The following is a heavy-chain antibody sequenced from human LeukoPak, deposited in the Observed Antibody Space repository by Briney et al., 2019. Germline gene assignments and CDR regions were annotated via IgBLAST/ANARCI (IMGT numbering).Heavy chain of an antibody. CDR2: ISSSSSYI. J-gene: IGHJ5*02. CDR3: ASLSGVWDTGDKKWFDP. Sequence: GGSLRLSCAASGFTFSSYSMNWVRQAPGKGREWVSSISSSSSYIYYADSVKGRFTISRDNAKDSLYLQMNSLRVEDTAMYYCASLSGVWDTGDKKWFDPWGQGTLVTVSS. CDR1: GFTFSSYS. D-gene: IGHD2-8*02. V-gene: IGHV3-21*01.